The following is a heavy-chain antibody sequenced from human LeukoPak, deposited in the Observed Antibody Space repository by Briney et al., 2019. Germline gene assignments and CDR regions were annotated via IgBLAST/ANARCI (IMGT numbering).Heavy chain of an antibody. D-gene: IGHD1-26*01. Sequence: PGRSLRLSCAASGFTFYDYAMHWVRQGPGKGLEWVSGISWNSGSIDYVESVKGRFTISRDNAKNSLYLQMNSLRPEDMAFYYCAKGTGRYWTFFDYWGRGTLVTVSS. J-gene: IGHJ4*02. V-gene: IGHV3-9*03. CDR1: GFTFYDYA. CDR2: ISWNSGSI. CDR3: AKGTGRYWTFFDY.